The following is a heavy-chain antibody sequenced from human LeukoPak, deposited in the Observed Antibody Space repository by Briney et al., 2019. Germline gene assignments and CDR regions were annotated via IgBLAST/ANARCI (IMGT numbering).Heavy chain of an antibody. D-gene: IGHD2-15*01. CDR1: GFTFSSYW. CDR2: INSDGSST. CDR3: ARGGYCSGGSCYDIFDY. J-gene: IGHJ4*02. V-gene: IGHV3-74*01. Sequence: TGGSLRLSCAASGFTFSSYWMHWVRQAPGKGLVWVSRINSDGSSTSYADSVKGRFTISRYNAKNTLYLQMNSPRAEDTAVYYCARGGYCSGGSCYDIFDYWGQGTLVTVSS.